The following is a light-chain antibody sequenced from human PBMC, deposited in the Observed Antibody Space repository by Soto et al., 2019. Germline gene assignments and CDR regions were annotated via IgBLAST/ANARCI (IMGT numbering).Light chain of an antibody. CDR2: EVS. CDR1: SSDVGGYDY. V-gene: IGLV2-8*01. Sequence: QSVLTQPPSASGSPGQSVTISCTGSSSDVGGYDYVSWYQQHPGKAPKLLIYEVSKRPSGVPDRFSGSKSGNTASLAITGLRAEDEADYYCQSYDSSLSCYVFGTGTKVTVL. J-gene: IGLJ1*01. CDR3: QSYDSSLSCYV.